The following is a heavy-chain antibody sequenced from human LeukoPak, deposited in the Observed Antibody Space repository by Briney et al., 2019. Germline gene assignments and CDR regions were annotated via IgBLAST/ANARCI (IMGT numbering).Heavy chain of an antibody. CDR1: GFTVSSNY. D-gene: IGHD1-1*01. CDR2: IYYSGST. Sequence: LRLSCAASGFTVSSNYMSWIRQPPGKGLEWIGYIYYSGSTYYNPSLKSRVAISVDTSKNQFSLKLSSVTAADTAVYYCARGTNWKGDYWGQGTLATVSS. V-gene: IGHV4-30-4*08. CDR3: ARGTNWKGDY. J-gene: IGHJ4*02.